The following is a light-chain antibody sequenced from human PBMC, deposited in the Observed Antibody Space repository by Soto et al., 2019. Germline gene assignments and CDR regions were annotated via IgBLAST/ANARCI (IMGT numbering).Light chain of an antibody. Sequence: QSVLSHPRSACWSPGHSVTISCTGTSSDVGAYNYVSWYQQHPGKAPKLMIYEVSKRPSGVPDRFSGSKSGNTASLTVSGLQAEDEADYYCSSHAGSNNYVFGTGTKVTVL. CDR1: SSDVGAYNY. CDR2: EVS. V-gene: IGLV2-8*01. CDR3: SSHAGSNNYV. J-gene: IGLJ1*01.